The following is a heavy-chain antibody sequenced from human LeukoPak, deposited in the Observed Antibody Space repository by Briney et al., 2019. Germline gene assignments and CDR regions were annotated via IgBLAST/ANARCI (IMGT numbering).Heavy chain of an antibody. J-gene: IGHJ4*02. D-gene: IGHD4-17*01. V-gene: IGHV1-46*01. CDR3: ARGDRATVTLY. CDR2: INPSGGSA. CDR1: GYTFTSYY. Sequence: ASVKVSCKASGYTFTSYYMHWVRQAPGQGLEWMGIINPSGGSASYAQKFQGRVTMTRDMSTSTVYMELSSLRSEDTAVYYCARGDRATVTLYWGQGTLVTVSS.